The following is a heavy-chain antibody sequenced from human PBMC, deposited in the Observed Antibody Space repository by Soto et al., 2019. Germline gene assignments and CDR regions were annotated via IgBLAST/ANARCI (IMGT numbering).Heavy chain of an antibody. Sequence: PSETLSLTCAVYGGSFSGYYWSWIRQPPGKGLEWIGEINHSGSTNYNPSLKSRVTISVDTSKNQFSLKLSSVTAADTAVYYCARVPRRGYSYGLSTWGQGTLVTVSS. J-gene: IGHJ5*02. D-gene: IGHD5-18*01. CDR1: GGSFSGYY. CDR2: INHSGST. CDR3: ARVPRRGYSYGLST. V-gene: IGHV4-34*01.